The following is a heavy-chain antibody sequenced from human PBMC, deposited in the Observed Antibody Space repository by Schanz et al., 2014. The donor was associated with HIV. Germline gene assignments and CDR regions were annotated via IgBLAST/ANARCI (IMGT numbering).Heavy chain of an antibody. D-gene: IGHD3-16*01. J-gene: IGHJ3*02. Sequence: VQLVESGGGLVKPGGSLRLSCAASGFIFNDYYMSWIRQAPGKGLEWVSTISAGVGTASYADSVKGRFTISRDNSKKMLFLQMNRLRAEDTAVYYCAIRTPMISFGAFDIWGRGTMVTVSS. CDR1: GFIFNDYY. CDR2: ISAGVGTA. V-gene: IGHV3-23*04. CDR3: AIRTPMISFGAFDI.